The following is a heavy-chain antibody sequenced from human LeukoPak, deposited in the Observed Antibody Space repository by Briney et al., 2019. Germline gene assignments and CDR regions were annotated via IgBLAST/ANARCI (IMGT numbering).Heavy chain of an antibody. J-gene: IGHJ5*02. Sequence: ASVKVSCKASGYTFSSYGINWVRQAPGQGLEWMGWISTYNGDTHYAQKLQGRVTMTTDTSTSTAYMELRSLTSDDTAVYYCVRGILSDDTLTGPWGQGTLVPVSS. CDR3: VRGILSDDTLTGP. CDR1: GYTFSSYG. D-gene: IGHD3-9*01. V-gene: IGHV1-18*01. CDR2: ISTYNGDT.